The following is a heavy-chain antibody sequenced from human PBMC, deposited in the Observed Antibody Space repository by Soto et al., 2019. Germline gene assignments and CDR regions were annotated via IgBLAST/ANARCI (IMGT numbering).Heavy chain of an antibody. Sequence: GSLRLSCAASGFTFSSYSMNWVRQAPGKGLEWVSYISSSSSTIYYADSVKGRFTISRDNAKNSLYLQMNSLRDEDTAVYYCARNPGEHTAMVSFDYWGQGTLVTVSS. J-gene: IGHJ4*02. CDR3: ARNPGEHTAMVSFDY. D-gene: IGHD5-18*01. CDR2: ISSSSSTI. CDR1: GFTFSSYS. V-gene: IGHV3-48*02.